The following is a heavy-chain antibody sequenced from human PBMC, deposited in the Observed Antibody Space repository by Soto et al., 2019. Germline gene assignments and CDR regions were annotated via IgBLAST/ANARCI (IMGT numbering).Heavy chain of an antibody. V-gene: IGHV3-13*04. Sequence: EVQLVESGGGLVQPGGSLRLSCAASGFIFRTTDMHWVRQATGKGLEWVSAIGTIGDTYYSGSVKGRFTISRDDAKNSLYLQMDSLAAGDTAVDYCIKEGHVSSTHSGPLEYWGQGTLVTVSS. J-gene: IGHJ4*02. CDR2: IGTIGDT. CDR1: GFIFRTTD. CDR3: IKEGHVSSTHSGPLEY. D-gene: IGHD6-13*01.